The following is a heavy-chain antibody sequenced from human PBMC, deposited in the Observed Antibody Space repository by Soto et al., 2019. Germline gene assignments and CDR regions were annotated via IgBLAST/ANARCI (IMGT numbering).Heavy chain of an antibody. D-gene: IGHD2-2*01. Sequence: PSETLSLTCTVSGGSISSSSYYWGWIRQPPGKGLEWIGSIYYSGSTYYNPSLKSRVTISVDTSKNQFSLKLSSVTAADTAVYYCARPLVLVPAAIRASGMDVWGQGTTVTVSS. CDR3: ARPLVLVPAAIRASGMDV. J-gene: IGHJ6*02. CDR1: GGSISSSSYY. V-gene: IGHV4-39*01. CDR2: IYYSGST.